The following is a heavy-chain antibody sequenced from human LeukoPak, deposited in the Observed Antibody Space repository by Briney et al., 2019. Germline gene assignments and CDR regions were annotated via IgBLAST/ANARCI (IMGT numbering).Heavy chain of an antibody. D-gene: IGHD3-3*01. Sequence: NRSETLSLTCTVSGGSISSGDYYWSWIRQPPGKGLEWIGYIYYSGSTYYNPSLKSRVTISVDTSKNQFSLKLSSVTAADTAVYYCARFLLRTIFGVVTDANWYFDLWGRGTLVTVSS. V-gene: IGHV4-30-4*01. CDR3: ARFLLRTIFGVVTDANWYFDL. J-gene: IGHJ2*01. CDR1: GGSISSGDYY. CDR2: IYYSGST.